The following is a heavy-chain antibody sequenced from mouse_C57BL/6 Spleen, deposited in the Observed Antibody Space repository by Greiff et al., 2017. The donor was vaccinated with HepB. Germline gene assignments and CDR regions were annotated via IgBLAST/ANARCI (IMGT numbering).Heavy chain of an antibody. CDR3: ARGEDYDYGGAMDY. Sequence: EVQLQQSGPELVKPGASVKMSCKASGYTFTDYNMHWVKQSHGKSLEWIGYINPNNGGTSYNQKFKGKATLTVNKSSSTAYMEIRSLTSEDSAVYSCARGEDYDYGGAMDYWGQGTSVTVSS. D-gene: IGHD2-4*01. V-gene: IGHV1-22*01. CDR2: INPNNGGT. CDR1: GYTFTDYN. J-gene: IGHJ4*01.